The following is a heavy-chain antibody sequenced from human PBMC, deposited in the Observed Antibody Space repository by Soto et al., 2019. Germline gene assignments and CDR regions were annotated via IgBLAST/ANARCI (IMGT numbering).Heavy chain of an antibody. CDR2: IKQDGSEK. D-gene: IGHD2-2*01. CDR3: ARDGSPVVVPDAPDY. CDR1: GFTFSSYW. Sequence: GGSLRLSCAASGFTFSSYWMSWVRQAPGKGLEWVANIKQDGSEKYYVDSVKGRFTISRDNAKNSLYLQMNSLRAEDTAVYYCARDGSPVVVPDAPDYWGQGTLVTVSS. V-gene: IGHV3-7*01. J-gene: IGHJ4*02.